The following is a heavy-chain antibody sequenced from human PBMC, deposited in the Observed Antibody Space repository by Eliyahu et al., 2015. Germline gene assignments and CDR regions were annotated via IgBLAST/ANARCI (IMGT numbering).Heavy chain of an antibody. J-gene: IGHJ4*02. V-gene: IGHV1-18*01. D-gene: IGHD1-1*01. CDR3: ARKPTGKTYDS. CDR2: ISAYNGDT. Sequence: QVQLVQSGAEVKKPGASAKVSCKASGYTFNTYGISWVRQAPGQGLEWMGWISAYNGDTHYAQNFQGRITLTTDTSTTTAYMELRSLTSDDTAVYYCARKPTGKTYDSWGQGTLVTVSA. CDR1: GYTFNTYG.